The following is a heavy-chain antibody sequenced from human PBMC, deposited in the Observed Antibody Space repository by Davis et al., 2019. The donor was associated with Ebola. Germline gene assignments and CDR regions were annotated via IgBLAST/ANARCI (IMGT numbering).Heavy chain of an antibody. D-gene: IGHD3-9*01. CDR3: ARDRRRYYDILTGYYYYFDY. CDR1: GFTFSSYA. V-gene: IGHV3-30*04. J-gene: IGHJ4*02. CDR2: ISYDGSNK. Sequence: GESLKTPCAASGFTFSSYAMHWVRQAPGKGPEWVAVISYDGSNKYYADSVKGRFTISRDNSKNTLYLQMNSLRAEDTAVYYCARDRRRYYDILTGYYYYFDYWGQGTLVTVSS.